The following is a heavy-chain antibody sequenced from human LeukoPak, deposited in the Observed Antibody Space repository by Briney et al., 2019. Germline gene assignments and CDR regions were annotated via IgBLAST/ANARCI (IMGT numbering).Heavy chain of an antibody. V-gene: IGHV4-31*03. D-gene: IGHD2-2*02. J-gene: IGHJ4*02. CDR3: ARSGRVCSSTSCYIAY. Sequence: SETLSLTCTVSGGSISSGGYYWSWIRQHPGKGLEWIGYIYCSGSTYCNPSLKSRVTISVDTSKNQFSLKLSSVTAADTAVYYCARSGRVCSSTSCYIAYWGQGTLVTVSS. CDR1: GGSISSGGYY. CDR2: IYCSGST.